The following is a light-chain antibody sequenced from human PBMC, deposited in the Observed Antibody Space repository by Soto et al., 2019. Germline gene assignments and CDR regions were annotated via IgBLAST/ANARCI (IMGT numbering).Light chain of an antibody. Sequence: QSVLTQPASVSGSPGQSITISCTGTSSDVGGYNYVSWYQQHPGTAPKLMIYDVSNRPSGVSNRFSGSKSGNTASLTISGLQDEDEADYYCSSYTSSTPCVFGTGTKVTVL. CDR1: SSDVGGYNY. CDR3: SSYTSSTPCV. J-gene: IGLJ1*01. V-gene: IGLV2-14*01. CDR2: DVS.